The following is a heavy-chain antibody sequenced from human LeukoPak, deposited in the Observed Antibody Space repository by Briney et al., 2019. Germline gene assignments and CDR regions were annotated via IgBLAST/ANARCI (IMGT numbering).Heavy chain of an antibody. CDR1: GFTFSSYE. D-gene: IGHD5-12*01. Sequence: GGSLRLSCAASGFTFSSYEMNWVRQAPGKGLEWVSYISSSGSTIYCADSVKGRFTISRDNAKNSLYLQMNSLRAEDTAVYYCARDSAATTLFSSDILAFDIWGQGTMVTVSS. J-gene: IGHJ3*02. V-gene: IGHV3-48*03. CDR3: ARDSAATTLFSSDILAFDI. CDR2: ISSSGSTI.